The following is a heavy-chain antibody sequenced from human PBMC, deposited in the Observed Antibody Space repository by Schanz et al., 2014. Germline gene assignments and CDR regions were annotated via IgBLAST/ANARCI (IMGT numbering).Heavy chain of an antibody. Sequence: VQLLESGGGLVQPGGSLRLSCAASGFIFSDYYMAWIRQAPGKGPEYVSYISSGGTTTYHSDSVKGRFTISRDSAENSLYLQMNSLRAEDTAVYYCARPALWFGDNCFDPWGQGTLGTVSS. CDR3: ARPALWFGDNCFDP. D-gene: IGHD3-10*01. V-gene: IGHV3-11*04. CDR1: GFIFSDYY. J-gene: IGHJ5*02. CDR2: ISSGGTTT.